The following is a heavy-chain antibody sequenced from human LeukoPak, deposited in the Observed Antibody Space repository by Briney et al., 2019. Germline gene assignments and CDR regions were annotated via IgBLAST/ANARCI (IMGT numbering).Heavy chain of an antibody. D-gene: IGHD3-22*01. Sequence: GESLKISCQASGYSFSSYWIAWVRLMPGKGLEWMGIIYPGDSDTKYSPSFEGQVTISADKSTSTTYLQWSSLRASDTAIYYCARRWYDSSGYSRHFDYWGQGTLVTVPS. CDR2: IYPGDSDT. CDR3: ARRWYDSSGYSRHFDY. J-gene: IGHJ4*02. V-gene: IGHV5-51*01. CDR1: GYSFSSYW.